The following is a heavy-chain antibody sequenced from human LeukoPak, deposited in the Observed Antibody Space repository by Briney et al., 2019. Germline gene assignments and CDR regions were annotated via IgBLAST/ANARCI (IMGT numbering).Heavy chain of an antibody. Sequence: SQTLSLTCAISGDSVSSNSATWNWIRQSPSRGLEWLGRTYYRSKWYNDYAVSVKSRITINPDTSKNQISLQLNSVTPEDTAVYYCVRAVRIAVSGTFYFDYWGQGTLVTVSS. CDR3: VRAVRIAVSGTFYFDY. CDR2: TYYRSKWYN. V-gene: IGHV6-1*01. CDR1: GDSVSSNSAT. J-gene: IGHJ4*02. D-gene: IGHD6-13*01.